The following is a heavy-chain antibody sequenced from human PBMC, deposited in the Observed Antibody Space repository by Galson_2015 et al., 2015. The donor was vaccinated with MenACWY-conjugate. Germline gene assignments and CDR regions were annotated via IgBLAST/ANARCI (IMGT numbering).Heavy chain of an antibody. CDR3: ATSSSNVYFDP. CDR2: IYPGDSDT. D-gene: IGHD5/OR15-5a*01. Sequence: QSGAEVKKPGESLKISCKASEYTFTSTWIVWVRQMPGKGLEWMGIIYPGDSDTRYSPSFQGQVTISADKSISTAYLQWSSLKASDTAMYYCATSSSNVYFDPWGQGTLVTVSS. V-gene: IGHV5-51*03. CDR1: EYTFTSTW. J-gene: IGHJ5*02.